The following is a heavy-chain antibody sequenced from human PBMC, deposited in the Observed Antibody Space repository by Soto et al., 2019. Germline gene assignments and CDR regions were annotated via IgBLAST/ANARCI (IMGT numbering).Heavy chain of an antibody. CDR1: GGFFSGYY. CDR3: ARAPTGAGNYQMDV. Sequence: SETLSLPCAVHGGFFSGYYLIWIRPPPGKGLEDIGEITHSGSTDYNPSLRSRVTTSVDTSKNQFSLRLSSVTAADTALYFCARAPTGAGNYQMDVWGKGATVTVSS. D-gene: IGHD3-10*01. J-gene: IGHJ6*03. CDR2: ITHSGST. V-gene: IGHV4-34*01.